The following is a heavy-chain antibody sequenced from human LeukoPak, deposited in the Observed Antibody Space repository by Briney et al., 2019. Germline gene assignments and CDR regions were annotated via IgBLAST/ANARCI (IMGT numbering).Heavy chain of an antibody. CDR2: IYSGGST. D-gene: IGHD3-9*01. V-gene: IGHV3-53*01. CDR3: ARATRAYDILTGYSPGFLDY. Sequence: GGSLRLSCAASGFTVSSNYMTWVRQAPGKGLEWVSIIYSGGSTYYADSAKGRFTISRDNSKNTLYLQMNSLRADDTAVYYCARATRAYDILTGYSPGFLDYWGQGTLVTVSS. J-gene: IGHJ4*02. CDR1: GFTVSSNY.